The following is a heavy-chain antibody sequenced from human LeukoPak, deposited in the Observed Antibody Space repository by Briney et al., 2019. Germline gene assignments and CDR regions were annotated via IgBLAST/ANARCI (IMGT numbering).Heavy chain of an antibody. CDR3: ATGLGTTRRTGGYYFDY. J-gene: IGHJ4*02. Sequence: ASVKVSCKVSGYTLTELSMHWVRQAPGKGLEWMGGFDPEDGETIYAQKFQGRVTMTEDTSTDTAYMELSSLRSEDTAVCYCATGLGTTRRTGGYYFDYWGQGTLVTVSS. V-gene: IGHV1-24*01. D-gene: IGHD1-1*01. CDR1: GYTLTELS. CDR2: FDPEDGET.